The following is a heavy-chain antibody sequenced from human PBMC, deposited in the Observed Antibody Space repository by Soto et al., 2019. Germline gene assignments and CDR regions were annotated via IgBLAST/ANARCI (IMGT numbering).Heavy chain of an antibody. CDR2: IWYDGNSK. CDR3: ARVDCGGDCTTFDY. V-gene: IGHV3-33*01. Sequence: GGSLRLSCSASGFTFSNYGMDWVRQAPGKGLEWVAIIWYDGNSKYYADSVKGRFTISRDNSKNTLYLQMNNLRAEDTAVYYCARVDCGGDCTTFDYWGQGTLVTVSS. D-gene: IGHD2-21*02. CDR1: GFTFSNYG. J-gene: IGHJ4*02.